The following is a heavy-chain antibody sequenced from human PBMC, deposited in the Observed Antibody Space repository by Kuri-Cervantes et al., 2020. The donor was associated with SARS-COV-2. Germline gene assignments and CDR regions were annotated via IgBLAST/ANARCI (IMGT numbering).Heavy chain of an antibody. J-gene: IGHJ1*01. CDR3: AKWGGYCSGGSCSLPFQH. CDR1: GFTFDDYA. D-gene: IGHD2-15*01. CDR2: ISGSGGST. V-gene: IGHV3-23*01. Sequence: GESLKISCVASGFTFDDYAMSWVRQAPGKGLEWVSAISGSGGSTYYADSVKGRFTISRDNSKNTLYLQMNSLRAEDTAVYYCAKWGGYCSGGSCSLPFQHWGQGTLVTVSS.